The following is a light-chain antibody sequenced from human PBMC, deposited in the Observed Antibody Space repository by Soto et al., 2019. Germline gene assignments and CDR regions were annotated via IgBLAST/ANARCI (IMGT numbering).Light chain of an antibody. CDR2: EVT. J-gene: IGLJ2*01. V-gene: IGLV2-8*01. Sequence: QSALTQPPSASGSPGQSVNISCTGTSSDVGSYNYVSWYQQHPGKAPKLMIYEVTNRPSGVPDRFSGSKSGNTASLTVSGLQAEDEADYYCSSYAGSNTVVFGGGTQLTVL. CDR1: SSDVGSYNY. CDR3: SSYAGSNTVV.